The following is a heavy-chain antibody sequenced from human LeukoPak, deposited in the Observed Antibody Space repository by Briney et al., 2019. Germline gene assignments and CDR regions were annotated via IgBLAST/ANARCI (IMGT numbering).Heavy chain of an antibody. D-gene: IGHD6-19*01. J-gene: IGHJ6*03. Sequence: QPGGSLRLSCAASGFTFNSYWMNWVRQAPGKGLEWVANINQDGSEKYYVDSVKGRFTISRDDAKNSLYLQMNSLRAEDTAVYYCARDPGASGWYDEDPLYYMDVWGKGTTVTISS. CDR3: ARDPGASGWYDEDPLYYMDV. V-gene: IGHV3-7*01. CDR1: GFTFNSYW. CDR2: INQDGSEK.